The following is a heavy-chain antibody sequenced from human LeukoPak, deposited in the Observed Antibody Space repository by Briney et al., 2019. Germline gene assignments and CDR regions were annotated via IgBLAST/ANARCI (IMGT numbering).Heavy chain of an antibody. V-gene: IGHV1-18*01. D-gene: IGHD1-26*01. CDR1: GYTFTSYG. Sequence: ASVKVSCKASGYTFTSYGISWVRQAPGQGLEWMGWISAYNGNTNYAQKLQGRVTMTTDTSTSTAYMELRSLRSDDTAVYYCARVYSGSYRGAWDYFDYWGQGTLVTVSS. CDR3: ARVYSGSYRGAWDYFDY. J-gene: IGHJ4*02. CDR2: ISAYNGNT.